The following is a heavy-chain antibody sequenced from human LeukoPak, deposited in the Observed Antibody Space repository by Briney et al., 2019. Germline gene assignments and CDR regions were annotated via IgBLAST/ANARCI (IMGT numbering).Heavy chain of an antibody. CDR2: ISDSGGRT. CDR3: AKRGVVIRVILVGFHKEAYYFDS. D-gene: IGHD3-22*01. Sequence: GGSLRLSCAVSGITLSNYGMSWVRQAPGKGLEWVAGISDSGGRTNYADSVKDRFTISRDNPRNTLYLQMNSLRAEDTAVYFCAKRGVVIRVILVGFHKEAYYFDSWGQGALVTVSS. CDR1: GITLSNYG. V-gene: IGHV3-23*01. J-gene: IGHJ4*02.